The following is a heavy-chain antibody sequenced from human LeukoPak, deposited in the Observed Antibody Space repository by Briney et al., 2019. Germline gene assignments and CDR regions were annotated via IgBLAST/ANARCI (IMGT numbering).Heavy chain of an antibody. J-gene: IGHJ6*02. D-gene: IGHD2-2*01. CDR1: GFTFSSYS. CDR2: ISGSGKII. V-gene: IGHV3-48*02. Sequence: PGGSLRLSCAASGFTFSSYSMNWVRQAPGKGLEWISYISGSGKIIHWAESLKGRFTISRDNAKNSLYLQMNSLRDEDTAVYYCARDYSSSGTFFGYYYGMDVWGQGTTVTVSS. CDR3: ARDYSSSGTFFGYYYGMDV.